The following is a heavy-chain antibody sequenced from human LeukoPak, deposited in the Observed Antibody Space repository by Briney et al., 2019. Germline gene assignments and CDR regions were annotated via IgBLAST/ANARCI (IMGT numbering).Heavy chain of an antibody. D-gene: IGHD6-19*01. CDR1: GFTFSSYS. J-gene: IGHJ4*02. Sequence: HPGGSLRHSCAASGFTFSSYSMNWVRQAPGKGLEWFSYISSSSSTIYYADSVKGRFTISRDNAKNSLYLQMNSLRADDTAIYYCVRDGSGYDYWGQGTLVTVSS. CDR2: ISSSSSTI. CDR3: VRDGSGYDY. V-gene: IGHV3-48*04.